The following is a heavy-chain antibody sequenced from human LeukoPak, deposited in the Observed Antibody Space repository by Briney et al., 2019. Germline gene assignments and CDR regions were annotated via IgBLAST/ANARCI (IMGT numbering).Heavy chain of an antibody. V-gene: IGHV4-61*02. CDR3: ARTLYDSGGYYSYGAFDV. J-gene: IGHJ3*01. CDR1: GGSISSGSYY. D-gene: IGHD3-22*01. Sequence: SQTLSLTCTVSGGSISSGSYYWTWIRQPAGKGLEWIGRIYTSGSTNYNPSLKSRVTMSVDTSKNQFSLKLSSVTAADTAVYYCARTLYDSGGYYSYGAFDVWGQGTMVTVSS. CDR2: IYTSGST.